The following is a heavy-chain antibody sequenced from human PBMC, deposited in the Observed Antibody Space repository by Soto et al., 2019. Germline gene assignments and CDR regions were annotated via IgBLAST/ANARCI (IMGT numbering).Heavy chain of an antibody. Sequence: ASVKVSCKASGYTFTSYGISWVRQAPGQGLEWMGWISAYNGNTNYAQKIQGRVTMTTDTSTSTAYMELRSLRSDDTAVYYFASYYYGSGSYYSYYGMDVWGQGTTVTVSS. J-gene: IGHJ6*02. D-gene: IGHD3-10*01. CDR3: ASYYYGSGSYYSYYGMDV. V-gene: IGHV1-18*01. CDR2: ISAYNGNT. CDR1: GYTFTSYG.